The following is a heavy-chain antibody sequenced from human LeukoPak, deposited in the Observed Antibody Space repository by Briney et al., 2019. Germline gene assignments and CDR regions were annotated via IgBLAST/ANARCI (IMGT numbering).Heavy chain of an antibody. CDR2: IKQDGSEK. D-gene: IGHD3-10*01. Sequence: GGSLRLSCAASGFTFTDNWMSWVRQAPGKGLEWVANIKQDGSEKYYLDSVKGRFTISRDNAKNSLYLQMNSLRAEDTAVYYCARDGHRNYYGSGSYDYWGQGTLVTVSS. J-gene: IGHJ4*02. CDR1: GFTFTDNW. V-gene: IGHV3-7*01. CDR3: ARDGHRNYYGSGSYDY.